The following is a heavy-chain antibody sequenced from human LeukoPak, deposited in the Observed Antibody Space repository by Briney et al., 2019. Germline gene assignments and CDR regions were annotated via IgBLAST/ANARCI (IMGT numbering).Heavy chain of an antibody. D-gene: IGHD6-19*01. CDR1: GYTFTSYG. Sequence: GASVKVSCKASGYTFTSYGISWVRQAPGQGLEWMGWISAYNGNTNYAQKLQGRVTMTTDTSTSTAYMELRSLRSDDTAVYYCARSPTLYIAVAGTVKYEMDYWGQGTLVTVSS. V-gene: IGHV1-18*01. CDR2: ISAYNGNT. CDR3: ARSPTLYIAVAGTVKYEMDY. J-gene: IGHJ4*02.